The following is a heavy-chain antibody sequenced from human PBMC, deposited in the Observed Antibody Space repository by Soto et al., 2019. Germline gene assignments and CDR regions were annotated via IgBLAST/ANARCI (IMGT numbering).Heavy chain of an antibody. CDR1: GFTFSDYY. D-gene: IGHD6-19*01. Sequence: QVQLVESGGGLVKPGGSLRLSCAASGFTFSDYYMSWIRQAPGKGLEWGSYISSSGSTIYYADSVKGRFTISRDNAKNSLDLQMNSLRAEDTAVYYCARAVAGTSAYYYHFYYMDVWGKGTTVTVSS. CDR2: ISSSGSTI. J-gene: IGHJ6*03. CDR3: ARAVAGTSAYYYHFYYMDV. V-gene: IGHV3-11*01.